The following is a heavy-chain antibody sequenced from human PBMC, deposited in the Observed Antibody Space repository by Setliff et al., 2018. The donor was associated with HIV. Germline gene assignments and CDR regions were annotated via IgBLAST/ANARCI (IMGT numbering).Heavy chain of an antibody. D-gene: IGHD7-27*01. V-gene: IGHV3-30*18. Sequence: GGSLRLSCAASGFKFNNYGMHWVRQAPGKGLEWVAVMSHDGGNRFYADSVNGQFTISRDNSKNTLYLQMNSLRPEDTAVYYCAKDPTSHWGYYMDVWGKGTTVTVSS. CDR1: GFKFNNYG. CDR2: MSHDGGNR. CDR3: AKDPTSHWGYYMDV. J-gene: IGHJ6*03.